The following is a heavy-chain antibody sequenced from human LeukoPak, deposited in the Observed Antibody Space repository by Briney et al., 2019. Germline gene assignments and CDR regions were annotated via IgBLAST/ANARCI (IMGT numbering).Heavy chain of an antibody. CDR1: GGTFSSYA. J-gene: IGHJ4*02. D-gene: IGHD6-6*01. V-gene: IGHV1-69*13. Sequence: SVNVSCKASGGTFSSYAISWVRQAPGQGLEWMGGIIPIFGTANYAQKSQGRVTITADESTSTAYMELSSLRSEDTAVYYCARRTKPYSSSAERPFGYWGQGTLVTVSS. CDR3: ARRTKPYSSSAERPFGY. CDR2: IIPIFGTA.